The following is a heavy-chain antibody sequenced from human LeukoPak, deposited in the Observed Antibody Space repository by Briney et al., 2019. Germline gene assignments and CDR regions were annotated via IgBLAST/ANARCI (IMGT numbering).Heavy chain of an antibody. Sequence: PSETLSLTCTVSGGSISSGTYYWSWIRQPAGKGLEWIGRFYTSGSTNYNPSLKSRVTISVDTSKNQFSLKLSSVTAADTAVYYCARGPYAWGYIDDWGQGTLVTVSS. D-gene: IGHD7-27*01. CDR1: GGSISSGTYY. V-gene: IGHV4-61*02. CDR2: FYTSGST. CDR3: ARGPYAWGYIDD. J-gene: IGHJ4*02.